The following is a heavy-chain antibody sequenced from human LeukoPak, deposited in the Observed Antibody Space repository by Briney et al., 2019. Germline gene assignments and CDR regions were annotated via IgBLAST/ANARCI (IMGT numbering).Heavy chain of an antibody. CDR2: INHSGST. J-gene: IGHJ4*02. V-gene: IGHV4-34*01. CDR1: GGSFSGYY. Sequence: SEILSLTCAVYGGSFSGYYWNWIRQPPGKGLEWIGEINHSGSTNYNPSLKSRVTISVDTSKNQFSLELSSVTAADTAVYYCARLGAGPTYYDFWSGYSSFYFDYWGQGTLVTVSS. D-gene: IGHD3-3*01. CDR3: ARLGAGPTYYDFWSGYSSFYFDY.